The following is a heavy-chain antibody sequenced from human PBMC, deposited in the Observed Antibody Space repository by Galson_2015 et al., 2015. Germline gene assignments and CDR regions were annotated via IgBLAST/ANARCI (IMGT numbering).Heavy chain of an antibody. J-gene: IGHJ4*02. CDR3: ARDEGRGVATITPDY. D-gene: IGHD5-12*01. CDR2: INPNSGGT. CDR1: GYTFTGYY. V-gene: IGHV1-2*06. Sequence: SVKVSCKASGYTFTGYYMHWVRQAPGQGLEWMGRINPNSGGTNYAQKFQGRVTMTRDTSISTAYMELSRLRSDDTAVYYCARDEGRGVATITPDYWGQGTLVTVSS.